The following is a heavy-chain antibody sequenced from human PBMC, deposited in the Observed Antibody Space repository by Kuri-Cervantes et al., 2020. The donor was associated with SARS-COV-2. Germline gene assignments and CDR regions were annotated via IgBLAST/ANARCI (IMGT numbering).Heavy chain of an antibody. Sequence: ESLKISCTVSGGSISSYYWSWIRQPPGKGLEWIGYIYYSGSTNYNPSLKSRVTISVDTSKNQFSLKLSSVTAADTAVYYCARHYFWSAPGIGWFDPWGQGTLVTVSS. D-gene: IGHD3-3*01. CDR1: GGSISSYY. J-gene: IGHJ5*02. CDR3: ARHYFWSAPGIGWFDP. CDR2: IYYSGST. V-gene: IGHV4-59*08.